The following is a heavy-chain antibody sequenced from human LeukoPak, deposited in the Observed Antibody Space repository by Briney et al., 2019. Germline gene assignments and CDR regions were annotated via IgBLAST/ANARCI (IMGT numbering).Heavy chain of an antibody. CDR1: GFTFSTYW. CDR3: ARGHWNYIIDY. V-gene: IGHV3-7*03. CDR2: IKQDGSEK. Sequence: GGSLRLSCAASGFTFSTYWMSWVRQAPGKGLEWVANIKQDGSEKYHVDSVKGRFTISRDNAKNSLYLQMNSLRAEDTAVYYCARGHWNYIIDYWGQGTLVTVSS. J-gene: IGHJ4*02. D-gene: IGHD1-7*01.